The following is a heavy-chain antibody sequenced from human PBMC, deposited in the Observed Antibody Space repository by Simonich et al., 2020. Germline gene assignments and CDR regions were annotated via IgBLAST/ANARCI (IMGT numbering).Heavy chain of an antibody. D-gene: IGHD2-2*01. J-gene: IGHJ5*02. CDR2: MKPNRRNT. V-gene: IGHV1-8*03. Sequence: QVQLVQSGAEVKKPGASVKVSCKASGYPFTSYDINWVRQANGQGLEWMGWMKPNRRNTGDAQKFQGKVTITRNTSISTAYMELSSLRSEDTAVYYCARARYCSSTSCYNWFDPWGQGTLVTVSS. CDR1: GYPFTSYD. CDR3: ARARYCSSTSCYNWFDP.